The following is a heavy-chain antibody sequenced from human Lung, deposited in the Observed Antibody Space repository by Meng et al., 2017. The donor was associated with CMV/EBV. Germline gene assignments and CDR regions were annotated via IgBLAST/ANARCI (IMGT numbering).Heavy chain of an antibody. Sequence: ASVKVSCKASVYTFTGYYMHWVRQAPGQGLEWMGWINPNSGGTNYAQKFQGRVTMTRDTSIRTAYMELSRLRSDDTAVYYCAREGCSSTSCPRGDNWFDPWGQGXLVTVSS. CDR2: INPNSGGT. V-gene: IGHV1-2*02. CDR1: VYTFTGYY. J-gene: IGHJ5*02. D-gene: IGHD2-2*01. CDR3: AREGCSSTSCPRGDNWFDP.